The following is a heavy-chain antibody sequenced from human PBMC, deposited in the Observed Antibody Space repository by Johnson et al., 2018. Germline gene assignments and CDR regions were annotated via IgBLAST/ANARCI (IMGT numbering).Heavy chain of an antibody. CDR2: TYGGDSDT. CDR1: GFTFTSYW. J-gene: IGHJ6*03. D-gene: IGHD2-15*01. CDR3: ARRGTTYCGGGGCKFYDYYFYMDV. V-gene: IGHV5-51*01. Sequence: VQLVESGGGLVQPGGSXRLSCAASGFTFTSYWIGWVRQMPGKGLEWMGSTYGGDSDTRYSPSFQGQVSIPPDTSISTAFLEWSSLKASDTAMYYCARRGTTYCGGGGCKFYDYYFYMDVWGEGTTVTVSS.